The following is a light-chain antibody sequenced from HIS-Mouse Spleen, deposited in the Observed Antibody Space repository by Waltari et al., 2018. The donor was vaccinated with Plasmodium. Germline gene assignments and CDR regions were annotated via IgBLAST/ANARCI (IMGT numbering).Light chain of an antibody. V-gene: IGKV1-5*03. CDR1: QSISSW. J-gene: IGKJ1*01. Sequence: DIQMTQSPSTLSASVGDRVTITYRASQSISSWLAWYQQQPGKAPKLLIYKASSLESGVPSRFSGSGSGTEFTLTISSLQPDDFATYYCQQYNSYSWTFGQGTKVEIK. CDR2: KAS. CDR3: QQYNSYSWT.